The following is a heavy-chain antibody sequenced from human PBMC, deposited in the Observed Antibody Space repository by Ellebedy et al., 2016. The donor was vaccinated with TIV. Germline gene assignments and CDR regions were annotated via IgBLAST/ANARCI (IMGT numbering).Heavy chain of an antibody. CDR2: FDSPATT. J-gene: IGHJ4*02. CDR1: GGSISGYY. CDR3: ARAASGSWSLFES. V-gene: IGHV4-59*08. D-gene: IGHD6-13*01. Sequence: MPSETLSLTCTVSGGSISGYYWSWIRQSPGKGPEWIGYFDSPATTSYNPSLQSRVTISGATSRNQFSLNLRSMSAADTAVYYCARAASGSWSLFESWGQGTLVTVSS.